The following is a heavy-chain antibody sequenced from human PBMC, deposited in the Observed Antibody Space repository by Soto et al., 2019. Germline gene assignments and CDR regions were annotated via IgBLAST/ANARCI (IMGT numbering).Heavy chain of an antibody. CDR2: ISYDGSNK. CDR1: GFTFSSYG. V-gene: IGHV3-30*18. Sequence: QVQLVESGGGVVQPGRSLRLSCAASGFTFSSYGMHWVRQAPGKGLEWVAVISYDGSNKYYADSVKGRFTISRDNSKNTLYLQMNSLRAEDTAVYYCAKTVLYGSGSYLSDCGQGTLVTVSS. J-gene: IGHJ4*02. CDR3: AKTVLYGSGSYLSD. D-gene: IGHD3-10*01.